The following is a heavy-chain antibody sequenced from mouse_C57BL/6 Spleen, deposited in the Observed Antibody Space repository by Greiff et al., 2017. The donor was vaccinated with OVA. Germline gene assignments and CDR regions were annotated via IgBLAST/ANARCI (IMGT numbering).Heavy chain of an antibody. CDR3: ARGVLYDYDGY. CDR2: IYPGDGDT. V-gene: IGHV1-82*01. CDR1: GYAFSSSW. J-gene: IGHJ2*01. Sequence: VQLQQSGPELVKPGASVKISCKASGYAFSSSWMNWVKQRPGKGLEWIGRIYPGDGDTNYNGKFKGKATLTADKSSSTAYMQLSSLTSEDSAVYFCARGVLYDYDGYWGQGTTLTVSS. D-gene: IGHD2-4*01.